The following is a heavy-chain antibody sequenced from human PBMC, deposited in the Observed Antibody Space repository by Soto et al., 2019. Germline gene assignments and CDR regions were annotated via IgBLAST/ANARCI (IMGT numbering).Heavy chain of an antibody. J-gene: IGHJ4*02. CDR2: MYYSGST. V-gene: IGHV4-59*08. D-gene: IGHD5-12*01. CDR3: ATFLSGYDYYFDS. CDR1: GGSISSYY. Sequence: PSETLSLTCTVSGGSISSYYWSWIRQPPGKGLEWIGYMYYSGSTNYNPSLKTRVTISVDTSKNQFSLKLSSVTAADTAVYYCATFLSGYDYYFDSWGQGILVTVSS.